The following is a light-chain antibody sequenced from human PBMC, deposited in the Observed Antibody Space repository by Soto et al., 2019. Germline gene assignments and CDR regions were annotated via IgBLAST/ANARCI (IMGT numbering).Light chain of an antibody. CDR3: SSYTRSTSDV. J-gene: IGLJ1*01. Sequence: QSVLTQPASVSGAPGQSITISCTGTSSDVGGYDYVSWYQQHPGKAPKLMIYDVTNRPSGVSNRFSGSKSGNTASLTFSGLQAEDEASYYCSSYTRSTSDVFGTGTKLTVL. CDR2: DVT. CDR1: SSDVGGYDY. V-gene: IGLV2-14*01.